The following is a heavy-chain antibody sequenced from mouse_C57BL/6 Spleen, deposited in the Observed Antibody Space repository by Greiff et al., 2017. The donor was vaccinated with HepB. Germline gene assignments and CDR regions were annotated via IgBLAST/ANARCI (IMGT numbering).Heavy chain of an antibody. D-gene: IGHD2-2*01. CDR2: INPSNGGT. J-gene: IGHJ1*03. V-gene: IGHV1-53*01. CDR1: GYTFTSYW. Sequence: QVQLQQSGTELVKPGASVKLSCKASGYTFTSYWMHWVKQRPGQGLEWIGNINPSNGGTNYNEKFKSKATLTVDKSSSTAYMQLSSLTSEDSAVYYCARTGEWLDNDWYFDVWGTGTTVTVSS. CDR3: ARTGEWLDNDWYFDV.